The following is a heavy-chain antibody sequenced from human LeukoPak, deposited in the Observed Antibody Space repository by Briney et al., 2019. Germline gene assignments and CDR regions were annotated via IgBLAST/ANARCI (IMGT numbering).Heavy chain of an antibody. CDR1: GFTFSSYG. CDR2: IYSGGST. Sequence: PGGSLRLSCAASGFTFSSYGMHWVRQAPGEGLEWVSVIYSGGSTFYADSVKGRFTISRDNSKNTLYLEMHSLRAEDTAIYYCVNRDGGWLQSSGMDVWGQGTAVTVSS. D-gene: IGHD5-24*01. V-gene: IGHV3-NL1*01. CDR3: VNRDGGWLQSSGMDV. J-gene: IGHJ6*02.